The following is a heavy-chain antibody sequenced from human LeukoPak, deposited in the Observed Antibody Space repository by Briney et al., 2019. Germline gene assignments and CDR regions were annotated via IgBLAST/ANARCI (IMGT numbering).Heavy chain of an antibody. CDR1: GFTFSSYW. J-gene: IGHJ4*02. CDR3: ARNMIVVLADY. D-gene: IGHD3-22*01. CDR2: IKQDGSEK. Sequence: GGSLRLSCAASGFTFSSYWMSWVRQAPGKGLEWVANIKQDGSEKYYGDSVKGRFTISRDNAKNSLYLQMNSLRAEDTAVYYCARNMIVVLADYWGQGTLVTLSS. V-gene: IGHV3-7*01.